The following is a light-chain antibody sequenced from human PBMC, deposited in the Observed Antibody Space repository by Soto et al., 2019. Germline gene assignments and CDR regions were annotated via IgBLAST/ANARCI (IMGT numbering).Light chain of an antibody. J-gene: IGKJ4*01. CDR2: DPS. Sequence: EIVMTQSPATLSVSPGEGATLSCKASQNVYNNLAWYQQRPGQPPRLLIYDPSSWITGISARFSGSGYGTEFTLTISSLQSEDFAVYFCQQCRNWAVTFGRGTKLDIK. CDR3: QQCRNWAVT. V-gene: IGKV3-15*01. CDR1: QNVYNN.